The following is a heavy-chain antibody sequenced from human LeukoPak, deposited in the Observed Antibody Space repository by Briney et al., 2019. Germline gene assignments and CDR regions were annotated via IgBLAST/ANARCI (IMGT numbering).Heavy chain of an antibody. V-gene: IGHV4-39*07. CDR2: IYYSGST. Sequence: PSETLSLTCTVSGGSISSSSYYWGWIRQPPGKGLEWIGSIYYSGSTYYNPSLKSRVTISVDTSKNQFSLKLSSVTAADTAVYYCARAYSGYDFWFDPWGQGTLVTVSS. CDR3: ARAYSGYDFWFDP. CDR1: GGSISSSSYY. D-gene: IGHD5-12*01. J-gene: IGHJ5*02.